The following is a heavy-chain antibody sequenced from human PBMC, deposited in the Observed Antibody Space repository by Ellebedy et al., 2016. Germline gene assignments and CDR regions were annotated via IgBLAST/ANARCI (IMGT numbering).Heavy chain of an antibody. V-gene: IGHV1-18*01. CDR1: GYTFSNYG. J-gene: IGHJ4*02. D-gene: IGHD2-2*01. CDR3: ARGGMLYCSSTYCVDY. Sequence: ASVKVSCXASGYTFSNYGITWVRQAPGQGLGWMGWISAYNGDTNYAQKLQDRVTMTTDTSTSTAYMELRTLKSDDTAMYYCARGGMLYCSSTYCVDYWGQGTLVTVSS. CDR2: ISAYNGDT.